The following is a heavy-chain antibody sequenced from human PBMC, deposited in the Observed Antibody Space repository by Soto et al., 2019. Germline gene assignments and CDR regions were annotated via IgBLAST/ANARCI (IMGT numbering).Heavy chain of an antibody. D-gene: IGHD1-26*01. J-gene: IGHJ4*02. CDR1: GFTFSNYG. Sequence: QVQLVESGGGVAQPGRSLRLSCEASGFTFSNYGMHWVRQAPGKGLEWVAIMWDDGSNQFYADSVKGRFTISRDTSKNTLYLQMNSLRTEDTAIYYCARREGYYFDHWGQGTLVTVSS. CDR3: ARREGYYFDH. V-gene: IGHV3-33*01. CDR2: MWDDGSNQ.